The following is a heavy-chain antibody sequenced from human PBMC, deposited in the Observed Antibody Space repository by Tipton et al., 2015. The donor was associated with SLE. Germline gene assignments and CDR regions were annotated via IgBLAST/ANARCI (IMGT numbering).Heavy chain of an antibody. V-gene: IGHV4-38-2*02. CDR2: LFHSGIT. J-gene: IGHJ4*02. CDR1: GYSISSGHY. D-gene: IGHD3-9*01. CDR3: ARRFLRNFDWLPFDY. Sequence: TLSLTCTVSGYSISSGHYWGWFRQPPGKGLEWIGSLFHSGITYYNPSLKSRVTMSVDTSNNQLSLNLSSVTAADTAVYYCARRFLRNFDWLPFDYWGQGTLVTVSS.